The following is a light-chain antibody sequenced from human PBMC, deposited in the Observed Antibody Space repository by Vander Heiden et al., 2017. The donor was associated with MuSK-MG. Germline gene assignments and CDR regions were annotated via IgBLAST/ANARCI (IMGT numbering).Light chain of an antibody. CDR2: EVS. V-gene: IGLV2-14*01. J-gene: IGLJ1*01. Sequence: QSALTQPASVSGSPGQSITISCTGTSSDVGGYNYVSWYQQHPGNAPKLMIYEVSKRPSGVSNRFSGSKSGNTASLTISGLQAEDEADYYCSSYTSSSTQIFGTGTKVTVL. CDR3: SSYTSSSTQI. CDR1: SSDVGGYNY.